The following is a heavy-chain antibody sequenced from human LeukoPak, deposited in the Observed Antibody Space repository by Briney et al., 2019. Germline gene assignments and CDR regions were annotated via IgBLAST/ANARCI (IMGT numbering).Heavy chain of an antibody. CDR1: GGSISSYY. V-gene: IGHV4-59*01. Sequence: PSETLSLTCTVSGGSISSYYWSWIRPPPGKGLEWIGYIYYSGSTNYNPSPKSRVTISVDTSKIQFSLKLSSVTAADTAVYYCARSHSVWTSFDYWGQGTLVTVSS. CDR2: IYYSGST. CDR3: ARSHSVWTSFDY. J-gene: IGHJ4*02. D-gene: IGHD3/OR15-3a*01.